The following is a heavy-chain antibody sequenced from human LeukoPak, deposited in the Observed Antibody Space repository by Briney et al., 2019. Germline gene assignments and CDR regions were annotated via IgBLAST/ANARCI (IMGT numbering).Heavy chain of an antibody. D-gene: IGHD1-26*01. J-gene: IGHJ4*02. Sequence: PSETLSLTCAVYGGSFSGYYWSWIRQPPGKGLEWIGEINHSGSTNYNPSLKSRVTISVDTSKNQFSLKLSSVTAADTAVYYCARGQGFYSGSYPSDYWGQGTLVTVSS. CDR1: GGSFSGYY. V-gene: IGHV4-34*01. CDR3: ARGQGFYSGSYPSDY. CDR2: INHSGST.